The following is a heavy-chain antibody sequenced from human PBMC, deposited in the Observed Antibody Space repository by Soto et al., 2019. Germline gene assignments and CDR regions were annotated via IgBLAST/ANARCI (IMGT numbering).Heavy chain of an antibody. J-gene: IGHJ6*02. Sequence: SETQSLPRTVSGGSIRSSSYYWGWIRQPPGKGLEWIGSIYYTGSTYYNPSLKSRVTISVDTSKNQFSLRLSSVTAADTSVYYCASTLSGAMDVWGQGTTVTVSS. CDR1: GGSIRSSSYY. CDR3: ASTLSGAMDV. V-gene: IGHV4-39*01. D-gene: IGHD3-3*01. CDR2: IYYTGST.